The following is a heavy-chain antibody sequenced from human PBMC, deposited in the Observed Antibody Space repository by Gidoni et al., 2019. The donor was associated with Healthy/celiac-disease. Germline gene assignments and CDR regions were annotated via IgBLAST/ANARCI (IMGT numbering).Heavy chain of an antibody. CDR2: IRGSGSST. J-gene: IGHJ4*02. V-gene: IGHV3-23*01. CDR3: AKTGPRITMVRGVIKYPQFDY. CDR1: GFTVSRFA. D-gene: IGHD3-10*01. Sequence: VQLFASGGGLVQPGGSMRFCCAASGFTVSRFAIKWGRQAPGKGLGWVSAIRGSGSSTYYSAAMKGRFTISRENSKNTLYLQMNSLRAEDTAVYYCAKTGPRITMVRGVIKYPQFDYWGQGTLVTVSS.